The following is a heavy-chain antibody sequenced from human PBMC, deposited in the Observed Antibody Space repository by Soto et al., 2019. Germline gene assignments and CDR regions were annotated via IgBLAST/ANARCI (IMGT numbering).Heavy chain of an antibody. CDR1: GGSISGSSYY. D-gene: IGHD1-20*01. CDR2: IYYSGST. V-gene: IGHV4-39*01. Sequence: SETLSLTCTVSGGSISGSSYYWGWIRQPPGKGLEWIGSIYYSGSTYYNPSLKSRVTISVDTSKNQFSLKVSGVSAADTAVYYCATSQKGYNWNYFDHWGQGALVTVSS. CDR3: ATSQKGYNWNYFDH. J-gene: IGHJ4*02.